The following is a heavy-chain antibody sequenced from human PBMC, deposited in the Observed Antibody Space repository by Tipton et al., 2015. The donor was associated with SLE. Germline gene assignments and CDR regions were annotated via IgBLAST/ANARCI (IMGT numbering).Heavy chain of an antibody. V-gene: IGHV4-38-2*02. Sequence: TLSLTCTVSGYSISSGYYWGWIRQPPGKGLEWIGSIYHSGSTYCNPSLKSRVTISVDTSKNQFSLKLSSVTAADTAVYYCARSFWSGYRRPYYYMDVWGKGTTVTVSS. J-gene: IGHJ6*03. CDR3: ARSFWSGYRRPYYYMDV. CDR1: GYSISSGYY. CDR2: IYHSGST. D-gene: IGHD3-3*01.